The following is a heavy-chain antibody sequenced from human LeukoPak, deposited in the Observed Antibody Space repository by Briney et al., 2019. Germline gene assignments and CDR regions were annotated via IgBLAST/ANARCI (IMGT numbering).Heavy chain of an antibody. CDR2: ISAYNGNT. CDR1: GYTFTSYG. J-gene: IGHJ4*02. D-gene: IGHD3-22*01. CDR3: ARGSPPRRNYDSRGYYSYYFDY. V-gene: IGHV1-18*01. Sequence: GASVKVSCKASGYTFTSYGISWVRQAPGQGLEWMGWISAYNGNTHYAQKLQGRVTMITDTSTSTVYMELRSLRSDDTAVYYCARGSPPRRNYDSRGYYSYYFDYWGQGTLVTVSS.